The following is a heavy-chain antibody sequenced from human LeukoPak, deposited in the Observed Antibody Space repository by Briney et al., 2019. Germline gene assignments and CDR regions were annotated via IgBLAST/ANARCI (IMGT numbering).Heavy chain of an antibody. CDR3: ARDWAPLSGNYYDAWFDP. J-gene: IGHJ5*02. CDR1: GYTFTSYG. V-gene: IGHV1-18*01. D-gene: IGHD1-26*01. Sequence: ASVKVSCKAFGYTFTSYGISWVRQAPGQGLEWMGWISADNGNTKYAQKLQGRVTMTTDTSTSTAYMELRSLRSDDTAVYYCARDWAPLSGNYYDAWFDPWGQGTLVTVSS. CDR2: ISADNGNT.